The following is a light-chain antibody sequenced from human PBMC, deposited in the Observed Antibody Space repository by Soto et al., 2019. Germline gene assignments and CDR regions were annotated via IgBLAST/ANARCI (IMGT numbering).Light chain of an antibody. Sequence: QSALTQPASVSGSPGQSITISCTGTSSDVGSYNLVSWYQHHPGKAPRLMIYEDNKRPSGLSNRFSGSKSGNTASLTISGLQAEDEADYYCCSYAGSSTLIFGGGTQLTVL. CDR1: SSDVGSYNL. CDR3: CSYAGSSTLI. J-gene: IGLJ2*01. CDR2: EDN. V-gene: IGLV2-23*01.